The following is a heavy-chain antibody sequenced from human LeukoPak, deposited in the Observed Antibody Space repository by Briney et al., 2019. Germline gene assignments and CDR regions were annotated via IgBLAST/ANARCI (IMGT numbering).Heavy chain of an antibody. CDR3: AKDMGIQLWLSDY. V-gene: IGHV3-23*01. Sequence: GGSLRLSCAASGFTFSSYAMSWVRQAPGKGLEGVSAISGSGGSTYYADSVKGRFTISRDNSKNTLYLQMNSLRAEDTAVYYCAKDMGIQLWLSDYWGQGTLVTVSS. CDR1: GFTFSSYA. D-gene: IGHD5-18*01. J-gene: IGHJ4*02. CDR2: ISGSGGST.